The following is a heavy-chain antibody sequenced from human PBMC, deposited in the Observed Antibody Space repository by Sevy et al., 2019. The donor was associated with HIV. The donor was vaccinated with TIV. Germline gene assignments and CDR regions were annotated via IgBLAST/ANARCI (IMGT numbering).Heavy chain of an antibody. CDR2: ISSNGDNA. CDR3: ARGPEWEFTSFLSH. V-gene: IGHV3-30-3*01. CDR1: GLAFRTYA. D-gene: IGHD1-26*01. Sequence: GESLKISCAASGLAFRTYAFHWVRQAPGRGLEWVGLISSNGDNAFYANSVRGRFTISRDNSMNTLYLELNNLTPDDTAVYYCARGPEWEFTSFLSHWGQGTLVTVSS. J-gene: IGHJ4*02.